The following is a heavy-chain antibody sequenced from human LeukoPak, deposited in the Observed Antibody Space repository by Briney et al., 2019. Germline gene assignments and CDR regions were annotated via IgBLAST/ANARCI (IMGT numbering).Heavy chain of an antibody. J-gene: IGHJ2*01. D-gene: IGHD3-22*01. Sequence: GASVKVSCKASGYTFTSYYMHWVRQAPGQGLEWMGIINPSGGSTSYAQKFQGRVTMTRDTSTSTVYMELSSLRSEDTAVNYCAREFYDSSVAWYFDLWGRGTLVTVSS. CDR3: AREFYDSSVAWYFDL. V-gene: IGHV1-46*01. CDR2: INPSGGST. CDR1: GYTFTSYY.